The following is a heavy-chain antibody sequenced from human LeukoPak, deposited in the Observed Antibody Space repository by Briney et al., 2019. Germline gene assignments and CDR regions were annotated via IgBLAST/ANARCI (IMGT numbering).Heavy chain of an antibody. CDR1: GFTFSSYS. Sequence: GGSLRLSCATSGFTFSSYSMNWVRQAPGKGLEWVSSVSTSSSYIYYADSVKGRFTISRDNAKNSVYLQMNSLRAEDTAVYYCASINTPSYGVDVWGQGTTVTVSS. CDR3: ASINTPSYGVDV. D-gene: IGHD5-18*01. V-gene: IGHV3-21*01. J-gene: IGHJ6*02. CDR2: VSTSSSYI.